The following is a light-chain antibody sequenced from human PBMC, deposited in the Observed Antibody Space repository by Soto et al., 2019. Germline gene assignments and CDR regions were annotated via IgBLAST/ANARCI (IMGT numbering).Light chain of an antibody. J-gene: IGKJ4*01. CDR3: QYYGTSPHT. CDR2: GAS. CDR1: QSVSTDF. V-gene: IGKV3-20*01. Sequence: EIVLTQSPATLSLSPGERATLSCRASQSVSTDFLAWYQHKPGQSPRFLLYGASTRATGIPDRFSGSGSGTDFTLTISRLEPEDFAVYYCQYYGTSPHTFGGGNKVEIK.